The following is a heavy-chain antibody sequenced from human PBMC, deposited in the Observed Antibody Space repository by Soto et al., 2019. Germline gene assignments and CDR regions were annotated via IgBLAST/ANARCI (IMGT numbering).Heavy chain of an antibody. CDR2: IIPLFGTA. CDR3: ARPKGSYSSGYYYFDY. Sequence: QVQLVQSGAEVKQPGSSVKVSCKTSGGTFSTSAIYWLRQAPGQGLEWMGAIIPLFGTADYAQKFQGRVTITADESTSTAYMELSSLRSEDTAVYYCARPKGSYSSGYYYFDYWGQGTLVTVSS. D-gene: IGHD6-19*01. V-gene: IGHV1-69*01. CDR1: GGTFSTSA. J-gene: IGHJ4*02.